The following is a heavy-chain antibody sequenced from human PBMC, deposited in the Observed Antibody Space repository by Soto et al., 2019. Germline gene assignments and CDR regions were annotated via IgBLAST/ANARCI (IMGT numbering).Heavy chain of an antibody. J-gene: IGHJ4*02. V-gene: IGHV4-61*01. Sequence: PSETLSLTCTVSGGSVSSGSYYWSWIRQPPGKGLEWIGYIYYSGSTNYNPSLKSRVTISVDTSKNQFSLKLSSVTAADTAVYYCASSPGGTGMDIVATNLWDYWGQGTLVTVSS. CDR2: IYYSGST. CDR1: GGSVSSGSYY. CDR3: ASSPGGTGMDIVATNLWDY. D-gene: IGHD5-12*01.